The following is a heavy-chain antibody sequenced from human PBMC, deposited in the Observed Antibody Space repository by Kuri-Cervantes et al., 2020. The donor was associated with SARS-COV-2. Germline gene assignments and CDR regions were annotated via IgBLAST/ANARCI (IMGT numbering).Heavy chain of an antibody. D-gene: IGHD6-6*01. CDR3: ARSSSSSVYYYYYMDV. J-gene: IGHJ6*03. CDR1: GYTFTSYY. Sequence: ASVKVSCKASGYTFTSYYMHWVRQAPGQGLEWMGWMNPNSGNTGYAQKFQGRVTITRNTSISTAYMELSSLRSEDTAVYYCARSSSSSVYYYYYMDVWGKGTTVTVSS. V-gene: IGHV1-8*03. CDR2: MNPNSGNT.